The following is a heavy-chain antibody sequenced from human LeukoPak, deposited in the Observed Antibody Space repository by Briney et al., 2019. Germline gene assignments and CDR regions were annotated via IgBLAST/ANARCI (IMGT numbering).Heavy chain of an antibody. D-gene: IGHD6-13*01. CDR1: GFTFSSYA. J-gene: IGHJ4*02. Sequence: GRSLRLSCAASGFTFSSYAMHWVRQAPGKGLEWVAVISYDGSNKYNADSVKGRFTISRDNSKNTLYLQMNSLRAEDTAVYYCARVGDSSSPGYFDYWGQGTLVTVSS. V-gene: IGHV3-30-3*01. CDR2: ISYDGSNK. CDR3: ARVGDSSSPGYFDY.